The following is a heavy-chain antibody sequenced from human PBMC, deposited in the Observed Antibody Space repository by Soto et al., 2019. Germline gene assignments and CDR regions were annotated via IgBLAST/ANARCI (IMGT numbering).Heavy chain of an antibody. J-gene: IGHJ4*02. CDR2: IIPIFGTP. D-gene: IGHD4-17*01. Sequence: SVKVSCKASGDTFNKYAFNWVRQAPGQGLEWMGGIIPIFGTPNYAQRVQGRVTITADESTSTAYMELNSLRSEDTAVYYCARGIDYGGVNRIDYWGQGTLVTVSS. V-gene: IGHV1-69*13. CDR1: GDTFNKYA. CDR3: ARGIDYGGVNRIDY.